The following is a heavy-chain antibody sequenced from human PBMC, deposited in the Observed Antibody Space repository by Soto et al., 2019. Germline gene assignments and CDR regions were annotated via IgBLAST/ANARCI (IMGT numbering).Heavy chain of an antibody. J-gene: IGHJ6*02. CDR2: IFFTGSA. V-gene: IGHV4-61*01. CDR1: GGSVSTGSYD. Sequence: PSETLSLTCTVSGGSVSTGSYDWSWIRQPPGKGLAWIGKIFFTGSAHYNPSLRNRVTMSVDTSKDQFSLTLTSVTAADTAVYYCARDGHGMDVWGQGTTVTVSS. CDR3: ARDGHGMDV.